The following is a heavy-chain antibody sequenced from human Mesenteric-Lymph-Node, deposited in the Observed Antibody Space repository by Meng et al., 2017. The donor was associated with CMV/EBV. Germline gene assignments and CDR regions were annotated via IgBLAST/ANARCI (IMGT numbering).Heavy chain of an antibody. CDR1: GFTFSYYW. Sequence: GESLKISCAASGFTFSYYWMYWVRQAPGKGLVWVSRINSDGSITNYADSVKGRFTISRDNAKNTLHLQMNSLRDEDTAVYYCARDLRAGRPDWYFDLWGRGTLVTVSS. CDR2: INSDGSIT. V-gene: IGHV3-74*01. J-gene: IGHJ2*01. CDR3: ARDLRAGRPDWYFDL.